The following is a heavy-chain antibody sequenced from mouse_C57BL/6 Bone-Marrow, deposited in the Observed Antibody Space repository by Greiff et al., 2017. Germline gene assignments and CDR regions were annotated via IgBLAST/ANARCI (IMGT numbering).Heavy chain of an antibody. V-gene: IGHV1-42*01. J-gene: IGHJ4*01. Sequence: VQLQQSGPELVKPGASVKISCKASGYSFTGYYMNWVKQSPEKSLEWIGEINPSTGGTTYNQKFKAKATLTVDKSSSTAYMQLKSLTSEDSAVYYCARTGYDYDAEDYYAMDYWGQGTSVTVSS. D-gene: IGHD2-4*01. CDR3: ARTGYDYDAEDYYAMDY. CDR1: GYSFTGYY. CDR2: INPSTGGT.